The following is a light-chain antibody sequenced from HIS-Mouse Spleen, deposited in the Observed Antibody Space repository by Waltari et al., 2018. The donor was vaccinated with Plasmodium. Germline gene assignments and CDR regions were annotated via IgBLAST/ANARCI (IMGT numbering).Light chain of an antibody. CDR3: YSTDSSGNHRV. CDR1: ALPKQY. Sequence: SYELTQQPSVSVSPGQTARITCSGDALPKQYASWYQQKPGQAPVLVIYEDSKRPSGIPERFSGSSSGTMATLTISGAQVEDEADYYCYSTDSSGNHRVFGGGTKLTVL. CDR2: EDS. V-gene: IGLV3-10*01. J-gene: IGLJ3*02.